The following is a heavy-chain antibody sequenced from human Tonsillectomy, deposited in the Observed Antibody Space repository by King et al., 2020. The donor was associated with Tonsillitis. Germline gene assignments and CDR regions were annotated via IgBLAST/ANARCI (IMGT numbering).Heavy chain of an antibody. CDR2: IYYSGSA. CDR1: GGSISSRTYY. Sequence: LQLQESGPGLVKPSETLYLTCTVSGGSISSRTYYWGWIRQPPGKGLEWIGSIYYSGSAYYTPSLKSRLTISVDTSENQFSLSLSFLTAADTAVYYWAGLAADGTDRLEACYGVDVWGQGTTVTVSS. D-gene: IGHD6-13*01. CDR3: AGLAADGTDRLEACYGVDV. J-gene: IGHJ6*02. V-gene: IGHV4-39*07.